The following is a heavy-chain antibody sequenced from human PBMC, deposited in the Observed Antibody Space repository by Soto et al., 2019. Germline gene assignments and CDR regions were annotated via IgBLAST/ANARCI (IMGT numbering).Heavy chain of an antibody. CDR1: GFSFDDYA. D-gene: IGHD3-22*01. Sequence: EVQLVESGGGVVQPGRSLRLSCAASGFSFDDYAMHWVRQAPGRGLEWVSGITWSSGYIGYADSVKGRFTISKDNGKNALYLKINSLRPEDTAVYYCAKGTYDSRGYYTAPDYWGQGTLVTVSA. V-gene: IGHV3-9*01. J-gene: IGHJ4*02. CDR2: ITWSSGYI. CDR3: AKGTYDSRGYYTAPDY.